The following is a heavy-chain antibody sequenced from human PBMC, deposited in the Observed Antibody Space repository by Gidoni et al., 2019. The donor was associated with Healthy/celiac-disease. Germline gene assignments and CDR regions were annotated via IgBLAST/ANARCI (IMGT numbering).Heavy chain of an antibody. V-gene: IGHV1-69*08. Sequence: QVQLVQSGAEVKKPGSSVKVSCKASGGTFSSYTISWVRQAPGQGLEWMGRIIPILGIANYAQKFQGRVTITADKSTSTAYMELSSLRSEDTAVYYCARDSGPMVRGVIKWFDPWGQGTLVTVSS. CDR2: IIPILGIA. J-gene: IGHJ5*02. CDR1: GGTFSSYT. CDR3: ARDSGPMVRGVIKWFDP. D-gene: IGHD3-10*01.